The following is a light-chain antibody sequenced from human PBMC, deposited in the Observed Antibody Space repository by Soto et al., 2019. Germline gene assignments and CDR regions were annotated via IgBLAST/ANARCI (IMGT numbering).Light chain of an antibody. CDR2: DSS. V-gene: IGKV1-5*01. CDR3: QQYDGYSPQT. Sequence: DIQMTQSPSTLFASVGYRVTITCRSSQSVRNWLAWYQQKPGRAPQLLIYDSSTLEPGVPSRFRGSGSGTEFTLTINGLQPDDFATYYCQQYDGYSPQTFGQGTKVDIK. CDR1: QSVRNW. J-gene: IGKJ1*01.